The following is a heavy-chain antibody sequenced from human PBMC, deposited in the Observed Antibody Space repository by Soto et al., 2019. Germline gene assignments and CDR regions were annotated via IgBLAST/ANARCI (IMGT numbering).Heavy chain of an antibody. J-gene: IGHJ4*02. CDR3: ATARRGRWHDFDY. CDR1: GFSFNSHG. Sequence: PGGSLRLSWAASGFSFNSHGMHWVRQAPGKGLEWVAVAWYEGRKEYYADSVRGRFTISRDNSKNTLFVQLNSLRAEDTAVYYCATARRGRWHDFDYWGQGTQVTVSS. D-gene: IGHD2-15*01. V-gene: IGHV3-33*01. CDR2: AWYEGRKE.